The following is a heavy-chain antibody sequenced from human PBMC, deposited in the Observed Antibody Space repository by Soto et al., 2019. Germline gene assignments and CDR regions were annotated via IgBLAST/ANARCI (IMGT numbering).Heavy chain of an antibody. CDR2: IYYSGST. D-gene: IGHD6-19*01. Sequence: SETLSLTCTVSGGSISSGGYYWSWIRQHPGKSLEWIGYIYYSGSTYYNPSLKSRVTISVDTSKNQFSLKLSSVTAADTAVYYCARLFGSGWQPDYWGQGTLVTVSS. CDR3: ARLFGSGWQPDY. V-gene: IGHV4-31*03. CDR1: GGSISSGGYY. J-gene: IGHJ4*02.